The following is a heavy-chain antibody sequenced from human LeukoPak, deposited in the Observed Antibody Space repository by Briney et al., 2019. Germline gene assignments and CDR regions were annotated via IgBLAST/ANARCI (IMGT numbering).Heavy chain of an antibody. CDR2: ILHTGPT. CDR3: VRGGTYYLPY. D-gene: IGHD1-26*01. Sequence: SETLSLTCAVSGVSITDNWWSWVRQPPGKGLEWIGEILHTGPTNFNPSLKSRVTISMDKSKNQLSLRLNSVTAADTAVYYCVRGGTYYLPYWGQGILVTVSS. J-gene: IGHJ4*02. V-gene: IGHV4-4*02. CDR1: GVSITDNW.